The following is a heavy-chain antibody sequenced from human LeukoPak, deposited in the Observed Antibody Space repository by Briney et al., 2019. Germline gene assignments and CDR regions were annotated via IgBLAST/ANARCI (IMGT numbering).Heavy chain of an antibody. CDR1: GFTLGKYW. CDR2: GEGDGRSS. V-gene: IGHV3-74*03. Sequence: GGSLRLSCAASGFTLGKYWMHWVRQALGKGLVWVSRGEGDGRSSTYADSVKGRFSISRDNAKNTLYLQMNSLRAEDTAVYYCTYSDHFNYWGQGTLVTVSS. J-gene: IGHJ4*02. CDR3: TYSDHFNY. D-gene: IGHD4-17*01.